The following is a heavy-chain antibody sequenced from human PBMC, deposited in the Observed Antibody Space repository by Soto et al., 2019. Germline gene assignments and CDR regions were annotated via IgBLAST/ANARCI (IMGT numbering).Heavy chain of an antibody. D-gene: IGHD3-9*01. J-gene: IGHJ5*02. CDR2: TYIGGMT. V-gene: IGHV4-39*01. CDR1: GASFTDGSLF. Sequence: PSETLSLTCTVSGASFTDGSLFWGWIRQSPGKGVEWIASTYIGGMTYYNPSLRSRVTISVDTSKSQFSLRLNSVTAADTAVYYCATAPETFSNAGHLVNRFEPWAHGNLEIVSS. CDR3: ATAPETFSNAGHLVNRFEP.